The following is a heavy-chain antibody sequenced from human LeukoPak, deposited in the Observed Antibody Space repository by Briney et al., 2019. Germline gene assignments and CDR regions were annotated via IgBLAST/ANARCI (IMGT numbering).Heavy chain of an antibody. CDR3: ARLESASFDP. Sequence: SETLSLTCTVSGGSITGYYWSWSRQPPGKGLEWIGYIYNSESTNYNPSLKSRVTISIDTSKNQFSLKLSSVTAADTAVYYCARLESASFDPSGQGTLVTVSS. D-gene: IGHD5-24*01. CDR2: IYNSEST. J-gene: IGHJ5*02. CDR1: GGSITGYY. V-gene: IGHV4-59*08.